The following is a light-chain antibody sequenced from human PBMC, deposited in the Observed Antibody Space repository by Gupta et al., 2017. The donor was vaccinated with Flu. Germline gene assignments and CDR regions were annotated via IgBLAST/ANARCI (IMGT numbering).Light chain of an antibody. Sequence: QSALTQPPSVSGSPGQSVTISCTGASSDVGSYNRVSWYQQPPGTAPKLMIYEVSNRPSGVPDRFSGSKSGNTASLTISGLQAEDEADYYCSSYTNSYTYVFGTGTKVTVL. CDR1: SSDVGSYNR. J-gene: IGLJ1*01. CDR2: EVS. CDR3: SSYTNSYTYV. V-gene: IGLV2-18*02.